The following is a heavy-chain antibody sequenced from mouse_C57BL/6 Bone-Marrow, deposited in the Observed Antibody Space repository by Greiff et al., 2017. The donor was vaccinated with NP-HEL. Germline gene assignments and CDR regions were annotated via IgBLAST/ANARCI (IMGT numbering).Heavy chain of an antibody. CDR2: IDPENGDT. V-gene: IGHV14-4*01. CDR1: GFNIKDDY. Sequence: VQLQQSGAELVRPGASVTLSCTASGFNIKDDYMHWVKQRPEQGLEWIGWIDPENGDTEYASKFQGKATITADTSSNTAYLRLSSLTSEDTAVYYCTTNYLYAMDYWGQGTSVTVSS. D-gene: IGHD5-5*01. J-gene: IGHJ4*01. CDR3: TTNYLYAMDY.